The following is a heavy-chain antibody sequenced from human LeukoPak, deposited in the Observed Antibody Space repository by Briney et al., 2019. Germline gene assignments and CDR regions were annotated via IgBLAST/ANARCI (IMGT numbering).Heavy chain of an antibody. J-gene: IGHJ4*02. CDR1: GYTFTSYY. D-gene: IGHD6-13*01. Sequence: GASVKVSCKASGYTFTSYYMHWVRQAPGQGLEWMGIINPSGGSTSYAQKFQGRVTMTRDMSTSTVYMELSSLRSEDTAVYYCAAGIAAAGTFDYWGQGTLVTVSS. V-gene: IGHV1-46*01. CDR2: INPSGGST. CDR3: AAGIAAAGTFDY.